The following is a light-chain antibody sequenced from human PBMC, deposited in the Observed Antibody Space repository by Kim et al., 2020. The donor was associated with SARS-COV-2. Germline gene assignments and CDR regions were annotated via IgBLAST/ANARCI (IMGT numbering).Light chain of an antibody. CDR1: SSDVGGYNY. CDR3: SSYTSSSTPYVV. V-gene: IGLV2-14*03. Sequence: ITLSCPGTSSDVGGYNYVSWYHQHPGKAPKLMIYDVSKRPSGVSNRFSGPKSGNTASLTISGLQAEDEADYYCSSYTSSSTPYVVFGGGPQLTVL. CDR2: DVS. J-gene: IGLJ2*01.